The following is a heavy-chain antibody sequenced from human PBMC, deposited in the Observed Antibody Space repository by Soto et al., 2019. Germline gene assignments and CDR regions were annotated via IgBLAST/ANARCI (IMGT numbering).Heavy chain of an antibody. V-gene: IGHV1-69*13. D-gene: IGHD3-22*01. Sequence: ASVKVSCKASGGTFSSYAISWVRQAPGQGLEWMGGIIPIFGTANYAQKFQGRVTITADESTSTAYMELGSLRSEDTAVYYCARGGITMIPNYGMDVWGQGTTVTVSS. CDR1: GGTFSSYA. CDR2: IIPIFGTA. CDR3: ARGGITMIPNYGMDV. J-gene: IGHJ6*02.